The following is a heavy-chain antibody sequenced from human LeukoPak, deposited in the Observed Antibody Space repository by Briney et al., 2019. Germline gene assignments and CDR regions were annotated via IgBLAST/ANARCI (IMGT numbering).Heavy chain of an antibody. D-gene: IGHD2-21*02. J-gene: IGHJ4*02. V-gene: IGHV3-23*01. CDR3: AKERTYCGGDSPIFDY. CDR2: ISGSGGST. Sequence: PGGSLRLSCAASGFTFSSYAMSWVRQAPGKGLEWVSAISGSGGSTYYADSVKGRFTISRDNSKNTLYLQMNSLRAEDTAVYYCAKERTYCGGDSPIFDYWGQGTLVTVSS. CDR1: GFTFSSYA.